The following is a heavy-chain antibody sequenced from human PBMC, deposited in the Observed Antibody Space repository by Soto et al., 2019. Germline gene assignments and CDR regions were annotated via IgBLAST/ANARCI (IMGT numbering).Heavy chain of an antibody. CDR3: AGVYWGDYPYYYYYYMDV. Sequence: SETLSLTCTVSGVSISSYYWSWIRQPPGKGLEWIGYIYYSGSTNYNPSLKSRVTISVDTSKNQFSLKLSSVTAADTAVYYCAGVYWGDYPYYYYYYMDVWGKGTTVTVSS. CDR2: IYYSGST. D-gene: IGHD4-17*01. CDR1: GVSISSYY. V-gene: IGHV4-59*01. J-gene: IGHJ6*03.